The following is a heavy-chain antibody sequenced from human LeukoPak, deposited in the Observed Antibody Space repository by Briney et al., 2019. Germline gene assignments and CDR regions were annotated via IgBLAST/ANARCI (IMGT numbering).Heavy chain of an antibody. CDR3: ARPDTAMVY. J-gene: IGHJ4*02. CDR2: IYHSRST. V-gene: IGHV4-38-2*01. CDR1: GYSISSVYY. D-gene: IGHD5-18*01. Sequence: SETLSLTCAVSGYSISSVYYWGWIRQPPGKGLEWIGSIYHSRSTYYNPSIKSRVTISVDTSKNQFSLKLSSVTAADTAVYYCARPDTAMVYLGQGTLVTVSS.